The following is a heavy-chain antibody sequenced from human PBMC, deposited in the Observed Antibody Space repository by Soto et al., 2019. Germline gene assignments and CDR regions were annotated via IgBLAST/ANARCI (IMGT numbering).Heavy chain of an antibody. CDR1: GASISRSPYC. Sequence: SETLSLTCTVSGASISRSPYCWAWIRQPPGKGLEWVGSLCYSGNYYRPSPKSRVTISVDTSKNQLSPNLTSVTAADTTIYYCSRRAPEGFDPWGQGTLVTVSS. CDR3: SRRAPEGFDP. V-gene: IGHV4-39*01. CDR2: LCYSGN. J-gene: IGHJ5*02.